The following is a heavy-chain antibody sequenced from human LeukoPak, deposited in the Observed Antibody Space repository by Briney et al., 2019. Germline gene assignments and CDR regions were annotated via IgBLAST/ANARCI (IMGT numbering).Heavy chain of an antibody. Sequence: GGSLRLSCAASGFTFSSYAMHWVRQAPGKGLEGVAVISYDGSNKYYADSVKGRFTISRDNSKNTLYLQMNSLRAEDTAVYYCAREGRHGDYDWLVGYWGQGTLVTVSS. CDR2: ISYDGSNK. J-gene: IGHJ4*02. D-gene: IGHD4-17*01. V-gene: IGHV3-30*04. CDR3: AREGRHGDYDWLVGY. CDR1: GFTFSSYA.